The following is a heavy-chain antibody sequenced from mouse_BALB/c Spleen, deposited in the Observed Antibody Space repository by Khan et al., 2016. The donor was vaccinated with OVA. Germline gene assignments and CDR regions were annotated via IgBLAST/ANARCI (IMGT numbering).Heavy chain of an antibody. V-gene: IGHV1-26*01. Sequence: VQLKESGPELVKPGASVKVSCKASGYTFTDYYMKWMKQSHGKSLEWIGDINPNNGDTFYNQKFKGKATLTVDKSSSTAYTQLNSLTSEDSAVYCCARGLFDVWGAGTTVTVSS. CDR3: ARGLFDV. CDR1: GYTFTDYY. J-gene: IGHJ1*01. CDR2: INPNNGDT.